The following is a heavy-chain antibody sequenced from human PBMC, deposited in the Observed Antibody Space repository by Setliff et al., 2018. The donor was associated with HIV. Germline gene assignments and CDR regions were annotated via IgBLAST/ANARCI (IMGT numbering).Heavy chain of an antibody. CDR1: GGSISNFY. D-gene: IGHD3-22*01. CDR2: IYSTGDT. J-gene: IGHJ4*02. Sequence: SETLSLTCSVSGGSISNFYWSWIRQPPGKGLEWVGHIYSTGDTNYNPSLKSRVTLSADTSKNQLSLSLTSVTAADTAVYYCARGYTRGYFSHFDYWGQGTLVTVSS. CDR3: ARGYTRGYFSHFDY. V-gene: IGHV4-4*07.